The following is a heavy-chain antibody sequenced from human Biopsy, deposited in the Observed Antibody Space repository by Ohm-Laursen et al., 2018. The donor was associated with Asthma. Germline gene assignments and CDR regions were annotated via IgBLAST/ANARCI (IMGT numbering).Heavy chain of an antibody. D-gene: IGHD5-12*01. Sequence: AAVKVSCKASGYTFSNYAISWVRQAPGQGLEWMGWISGYNGDTKFGQNVKGRLSLTTDTSTSTAYMELRSLTSDDTAVYYCAKVDPYSGYYFRVGARLLWFDPWGQGTLVTVSS. V-gene: IGHV1-18*04. CDR1: GYTFSNYA. CDR2: ISGYNGDT. J-gene: IGHJ5*02. CDR3: AKVDPYSGYYFRVGARLLWFDP.